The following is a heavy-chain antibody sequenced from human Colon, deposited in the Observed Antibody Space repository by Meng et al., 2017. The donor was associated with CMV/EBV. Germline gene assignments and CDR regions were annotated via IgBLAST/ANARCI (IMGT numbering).Heavy chain of an antibody. D-gene: IGHD3-16*01. V-gene: IGHV4-4*01. Sequence: TLRPTGVASGGSIVGTNWWYGVRQPPGGGLEWSGEIFHSGASNDNPSLKSRATISTDNSKNQFSLRLTSVTVADTAVYFCADPPAGLWGQGVLVTVSS. CDR2: IFHSGAS. J-gene: IGHJ4*02. CDR3: ADPPAGL. CDR1: GGSIVGTNW.